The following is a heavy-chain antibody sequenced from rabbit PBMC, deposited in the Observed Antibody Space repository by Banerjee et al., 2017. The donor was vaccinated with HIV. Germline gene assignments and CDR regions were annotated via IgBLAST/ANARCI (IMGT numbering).Heavy chain of an antibody. CDR2: IDTGSGIT. V-gene: IGHV1S47*01. J-gene: IGHJ4*01. D-gene: IGHD7-1*01. Sequence: QEQLVESGGGLVQPGGSLKLSCKASGFDFSSYGVSWVRQAPGKGLEWIGCIDTGSGITSWVNGRFTITRSTSLNTVTLQLNSLTAADTATYFCARAGGYAGDGYSTFVLWGPGTLVTV. CDR1: GFDFSSYG. CDR3: ARAGGYAGDGYSTFVL.